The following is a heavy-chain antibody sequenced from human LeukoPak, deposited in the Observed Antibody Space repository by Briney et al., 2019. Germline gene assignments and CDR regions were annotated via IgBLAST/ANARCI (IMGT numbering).Heavy chain of an antibody. CDR3: ARGRITMVRGLIVFVY. CDR2: MNPNSGNT. Sequence: GASVKVSCKASGYTFTSYDINWVRQATGQGLEWMGWMNPNSGNTGYAQKFQGRVTMTRNTSISTAYMELSSLRSEDTAVYYCARGRITMVRGLIVFVYWGQGTLVTVSS. V-gene: IGHV1-8*01. CDR1: GYTFTSYD. D-gene: IGHD3-10*01. J-gene: IGHJ4*02.